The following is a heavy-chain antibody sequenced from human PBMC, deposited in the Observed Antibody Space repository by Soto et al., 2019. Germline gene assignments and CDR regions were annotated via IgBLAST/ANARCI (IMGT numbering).Heavy chain of an antibody. CDR2: IYSSGST. J-gene: IGHJ4*02. Sequence: GGSLRLSCAASGFTVSSNYMSWVRQAPGKGLEWVSIIYSSGSTYYADSVKGRFTISRDNAKNTLYLQMNSLRAEDTAVYYCARVLYCSSTSCPVDYWGQGTLVTVSS. CDR1: GFTVSSNY. D-gene: IGHD2-2*01. V-gene: IGHV3-66*03. CDR3: ARVLYCSSTSCPVDY.